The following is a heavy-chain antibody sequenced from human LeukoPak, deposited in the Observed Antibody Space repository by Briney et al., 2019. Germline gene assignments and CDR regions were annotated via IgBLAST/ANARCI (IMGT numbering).Heavy chain of an antibody. Sequence: GGFLRLSCAASGFTFSSYAMSWVRQALGKELEWVSAISGSGGSTYYADSVKGRFTISRDNSKNTLYLQMNSLRAEDTAVYYCAGTMIVVVIAGYFDYWGQGTLVTVSS. CDR2: ISGSGGST. V-gene: IGHV3-23*01. CDR3: AGTMIVVVIAGYFDY. D-gene: IGHD3-22*01. J-gene: IGHJ4*02. CDR1: GFTFSSYA.